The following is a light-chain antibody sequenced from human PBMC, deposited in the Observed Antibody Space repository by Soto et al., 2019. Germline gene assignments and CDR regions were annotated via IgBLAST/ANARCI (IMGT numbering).Light chain of an antibody. CDR2: ANS. J-gene: IGLJ2*01. Sequence: QSVLTPPPSVSGAPGQRVTISCTGSSSNIGAGYDVHWYQQLPGTAPKLLIYANSNRPSGVPDRFSGSKSGTSASLAITGLQAEDEADYNCQSYDSSLSGSVVFGGGTKLTVL. CDR1: SSNIGAGYD. CDR3: QSYDSSLSGSVV. V-gene: IGLV1-40*01.